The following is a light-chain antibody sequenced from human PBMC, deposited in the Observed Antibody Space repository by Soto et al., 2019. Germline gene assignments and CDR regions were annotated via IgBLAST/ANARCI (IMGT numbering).Light chain of an antibody. Sequence: EIVLTQSPGSLSLSPGERATLSCRASQSVSSTFFAWYQQRPGQAPRLLMYGASSRATGIPERFSGSGSGTDFHLTISRLEPEDFGVYYCQQFESSVTFGQGTKVEIK. V-gene: IGKV3-20*01. CDR3: QQFESSVT. CDR2: GAS. J-gene: IGKJ1*01. CDR1: QSVSSTF.